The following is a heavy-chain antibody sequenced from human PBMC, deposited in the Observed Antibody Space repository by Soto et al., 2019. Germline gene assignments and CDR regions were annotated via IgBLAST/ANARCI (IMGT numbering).Heavy chain of an antibody. Sequence: EVQLLESGGGLVQPGGSLRLSCAASGFTFSSYAMSWVRQAPGKGLEWVSTISSSGGSTYYADSVKGRFTISRDNSKNTVYLQMNSLRAEDTAVYYCVGSWETFHTYAFDIWGQGTMVTVSS. V-gene: IGHV3-23*01. D-gene: IGHD1-26*01. CDR2: ISSSGGST. J-gene: IGHJ3*02. CDR1: GFTFSSYA. CDR3: VGSWETFHTYAFDI.